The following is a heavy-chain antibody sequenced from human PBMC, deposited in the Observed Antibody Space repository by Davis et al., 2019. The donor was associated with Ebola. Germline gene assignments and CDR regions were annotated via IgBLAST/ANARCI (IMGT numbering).Heavy chain of an antibody. J-gene: IGHJ6*04. CDR1: GGSISSYY. CDR3: AKDRQWGYSYGIYYYYYGMDV. D-gene: IGHD5-18*01. V-gene: IGHV4-59*01. Sequence: SETLSLTCTVSGGSISSYYWSWIRQPPGKGLEWIGYIYYSGSTNYNPSLKSRVTISVDTSKNQFSLKLSSVTAADTAVYYCAKDRQWGYSYGIYYYYYGMDVWGKGTTVTVSS. CDR2: IYYSGST.